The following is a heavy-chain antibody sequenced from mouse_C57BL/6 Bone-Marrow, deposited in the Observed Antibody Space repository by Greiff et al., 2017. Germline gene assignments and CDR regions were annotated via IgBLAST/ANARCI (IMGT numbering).Heavy chain of an antibody. CDR3: SSFDGNYFDV. Sequence: VQLKESGAELVRPGASVKLSCTASGFNIKDYYIHWVKQRPEQGLEWIGWIDPEIGDTEYASKFPGKATITSDTSSNTAYLQLSSLTSEDTAVYYCSSFDGNYFDVWGQGTPLTVAS. V-gene: IGHV14-4*01. J-gene: IGHJ2*01. D-gene: IGHD2-3*01. CDR1: GFNIKDYY. CDR2: IDPEIGDT.